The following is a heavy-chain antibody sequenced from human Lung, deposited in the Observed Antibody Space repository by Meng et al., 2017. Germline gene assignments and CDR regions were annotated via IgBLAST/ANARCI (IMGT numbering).Heavy chain of an antibody. CDR3: ARDEDISAAGKLFGDY. V-gene: IGHV1-2*06. Sequence: QVQLEQAGAEVKKPAAPVKVSCKPSGYNFPDYYIHWGRRAPGQGLEWMGRVNPKSGDTHYAQKSQARVTMTGDTSISTAYMELSGLRSDDTAMYYCARDEDISAAGKLFGDYWGQGTLVTVSS. CDR2: VNPKSGDT. J-gene: IGHJ4*02. CDR1: GYNFPDYY. D-gene: IGHD6-25*01.